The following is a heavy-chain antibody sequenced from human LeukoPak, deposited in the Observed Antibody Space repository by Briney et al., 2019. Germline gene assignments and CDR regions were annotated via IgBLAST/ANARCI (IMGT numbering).Heavy chain of an antibody. D-gene: IGHD1-26*01. CDR3: ARGRRGNYFQDY. CDR1: GDSISSSSSY. Sequence: SETLSLTCTVSGDSISSSSSYWGWIRQPPGKGLEWIGSMWFGGTTSYNPSLKSRVTISVDTSKNQFFLKLSSVTAADTALYYCARGRRGNYFQDYWGQGTLVTVSS. J-gene: IGHJ4*02. V-gene: IGHV4-39*07. CDR2: MWFGGTT.